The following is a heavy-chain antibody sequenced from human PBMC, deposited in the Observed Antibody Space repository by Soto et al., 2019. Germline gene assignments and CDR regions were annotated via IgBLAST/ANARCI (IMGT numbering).Heavy chain of an antibody. J-gene: IGHJ4*02. V-gene: IGHV3-30*18. Sequence: GSLRLSCAASGFTFRNYGMHWVRQAPGKGLEWVAVISHDGSDKYYADSMKGRFIISRDNSENTLFLNMNSLKPEDTAVYYCAKENQHLVHDYWGQGTLVTVSS. CDR3: AKENQHLVHDY. CDR1: GFTFRNYG. CDR2: ISHDGSDK. D-gene: IGHD6-13*01.